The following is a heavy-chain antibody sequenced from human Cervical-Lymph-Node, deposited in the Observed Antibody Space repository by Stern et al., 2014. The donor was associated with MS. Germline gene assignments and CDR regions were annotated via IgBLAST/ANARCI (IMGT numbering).Heavy chain of an antibody. CDR2: TNEDGTIT. CDR1: GSPFSSYW. J-gene: IGHJ4*02. CDR3: TSDLAGRDDY. Sequence: EVQLVESGGGLVQPGGSLRLPCVVSGSPFSSYWRHWVRQFQGKGLVWVSRTNEDGTITSYADSVRGRFTISRDNAKNTLYLQMDGLRAEDTAVYFCTSDLAGRDDYWGQGTPVTVSS. V-gene: IGHV3-74*01.